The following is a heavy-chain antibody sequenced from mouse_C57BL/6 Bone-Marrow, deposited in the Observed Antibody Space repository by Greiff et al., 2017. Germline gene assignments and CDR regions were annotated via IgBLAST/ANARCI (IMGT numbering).Heavy chain of an antibody. CDR2: IWGDGST. D-gene: IGHD2-3*01. V-gene: IGHV2-3*01. Sequence: VQVVESGPGLVAPSQSLSITCTVSGFSLTSYGVSWVRQPPGKGLEWLGVIWGDGSTNYHSALISRLSISKDNSKSQVFLKLNSLQTDDTATYXCVKKGTLSRDGYYFWYCGVWGTGTTVTVSS. J-gene: IGHJ1*03. CDR1: GFSLTSYG. CDR3: VKKGTLSRDGYYFWYCGV.